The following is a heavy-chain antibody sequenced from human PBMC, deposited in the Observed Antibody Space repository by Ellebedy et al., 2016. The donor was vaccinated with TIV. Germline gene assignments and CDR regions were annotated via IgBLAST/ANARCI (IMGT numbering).Heavy chain of an antibody. CDR2: INSDGSRT. V-gene: IGHV3-74*01. J-gene: IGHJ4*02. D-gene: IGHD1-7*01. CDR1: GFTVNNNY. Sequence: PGGSLRLSCAASGFTVNNNYMSWVRQAPGKGLVWVSRINSDGSRTNYADSVKGRFTISRDNAKNTLYLQMNSLRAEDTAVYYCARGDRAGTTRLVDYWGQGTLVTVSS. CDR3: ARGDRAGTTRLVDY.